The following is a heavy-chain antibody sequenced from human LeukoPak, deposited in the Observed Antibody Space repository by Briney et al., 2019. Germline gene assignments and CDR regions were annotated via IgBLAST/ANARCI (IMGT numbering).Heavy chain of an antibody. CDR1: GFTFSSSW. J-gene: IGHJ4*02. Sequence: GGSLRLSCAASGFTFSSSWMSWVRQAPGRGLEWVASINQGASQKYYVDSVKGRFTISRDNAKNSLYLEMSSLRAEDTAEYYCAKLFGEVTIYDYWGQGTLVTVSS. CDR2: INQGASQK. D-gene: IGHD3-10*01. CDR3: AKLFGEVTIYDY. V-gene: IGHV3-7*01.